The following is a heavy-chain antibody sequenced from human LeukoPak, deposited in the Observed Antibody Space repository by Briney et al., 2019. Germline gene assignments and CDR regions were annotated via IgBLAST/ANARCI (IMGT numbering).Heavy chain of an antibody. Sequence: GSLRLSCAASGFTFSNYGMHWLRQAPGKGLEWVAVIWYDGSNKFYAESVKGRFTISRDDSKDTLYLQMNSLRAEDTAVYYCARDVSSIASFDYWGQGSLVTVSS. D-gene: IGHD6-6*01. CDR3: ARDVSSIASFDY. CDR1: GFTFSNYG. CDR2: IWYDGSNK. V-gene: IGHV3-33*01. J-gene: IGHJ4*02.